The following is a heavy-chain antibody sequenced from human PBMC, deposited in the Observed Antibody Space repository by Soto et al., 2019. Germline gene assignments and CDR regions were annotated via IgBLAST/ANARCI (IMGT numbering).Heavy chain of an antibody. J-gene: IGHJ5*01. CDR3: ARDGGVTGMTTLLDS. Sequence: QVQLVQSGTEVTKPGSSVQVSCKVSGDTFRNNGISWVRQVPGQGLDWMGGIIPVFGTVNYALKFLGRVTITADKSTSTAYMELSGLRPEDTGVYFCARDGGVTGMTTLLDSWGQGTVVTVSP. V-gene: IGHV1-69*14. CDR2: IIPVFGTV. D-gene: IGHD4-4*01. CDR1: GDTFRNNG.